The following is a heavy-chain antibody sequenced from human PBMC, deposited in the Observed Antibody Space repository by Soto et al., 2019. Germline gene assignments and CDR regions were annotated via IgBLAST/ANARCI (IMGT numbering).Heavy chain of an antibody. V-gene: IGHV1-3*01. CDR3: ARSKDYVHYFDY. D-gene: IGHD3-16*01. CDR2: INAGNGNT. Sequence: GASVKVSCKASGYTFTSYAMHWVRQAPGQRLEWMGWINAGNGNTKYSQKFQGRVTITRDTSASTAYMELSSLRSEDTAVYYCARSKDYVHYFDYWGQGTLVTVSS. CDR1: GYTFTSYA. J-gene: IGHJ4*02.